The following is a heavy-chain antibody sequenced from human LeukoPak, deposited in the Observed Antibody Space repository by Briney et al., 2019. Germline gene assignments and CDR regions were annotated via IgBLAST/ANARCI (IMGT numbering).Heavy chain of an antibody. D-gene: IGHD2-21*02. Sequence: GGSLRLSCTVSGFTFGDYAMSWFRQAPGRGLEWVAFIRSKASRGTTEYAASVKGRFTISRDDSKSIAYLQMNSLKTEDTAVYYCTRGVVVTAIRKIDYRGQGTLVTVSS. CDR3: TRGVVVTAIRKIDY. CDR2: IRSKASRGTT. CDR1: GFTFGDYA. J-gene: IGHJ4*02. V-gene: IGHV3-49*03.